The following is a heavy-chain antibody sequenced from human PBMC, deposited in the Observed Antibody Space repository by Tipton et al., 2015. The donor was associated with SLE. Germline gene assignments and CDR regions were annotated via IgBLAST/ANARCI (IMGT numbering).Heavy chain of an antibody. CDR2: SSANNGNP. J-gene: IGHJ6*03. CDR3: ARRTPETRGYYYYMDV. V-gene: IGHV1-18*01. D-gene: IGHD1-14*01. Sequence: QSGAEVKKPGASVKVSCKASGYTFISYGISWVRQAPGKGLEGLGWSSANNGNPTYAQKFQGRVTMTTDTPTTTAHMEPRSLRSDDTAVYYCARRTPETRGYYYYMDVWGKGTTVTVSS. CDR1: GYTFISYG.